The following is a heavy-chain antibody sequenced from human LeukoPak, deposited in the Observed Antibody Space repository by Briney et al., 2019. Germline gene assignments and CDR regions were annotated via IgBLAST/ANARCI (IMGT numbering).Heavy chain of an antibody. Sequence: PGGSLRLSCAASGFTFSSYSMNWVRQAPGKGLEWVSYISSSSSTIYYADSVKGRFTISRDNAKNSLYLQMNSLRAEDTAVYYCARDRSTMGDYWGQGTLVTVSS. V-gene: IGHV3-48*01. CDR1: GFTFSSYS. J-gene: IGHJ4*02. CDR2: ISSSSSTI. D-gene: IGHD5/OR15-5a*01. CDR3: ARDRSTMGDY.